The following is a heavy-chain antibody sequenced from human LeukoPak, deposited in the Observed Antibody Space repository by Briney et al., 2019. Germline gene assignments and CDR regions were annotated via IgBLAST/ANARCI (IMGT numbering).Heavy chain of an antibody. D-gene: IGHD3-9*01. V-gene: IGHV1-2*02. CDR1: GYTFTGHF. J-gene: IGHJ4*02. Sequence: ASVKVSCKASGYTFTGHFVHWVRQAPGQGLEWMGWINPNSGGALHAQDFQGRVTMTRDTSISTAYMELSRLRSDDTAVYYCARALRTDILTTDYWGQGTLVTLSS. CDR2: INPNSGGA. CDR3: ARALRTDILTTDY.